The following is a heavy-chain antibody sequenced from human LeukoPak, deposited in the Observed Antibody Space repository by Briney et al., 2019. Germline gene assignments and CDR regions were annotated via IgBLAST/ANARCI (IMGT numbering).Heavy chain of an antibody. CDR3: ARGAPYTYYYYYMDV. J-gene: IGHJ6*03. CDR1: GGSISSGDYY. CDR2: IYYSGST. V-gene: IGHV4-30-4*01. D-gene: IGHD2-2*02. Sequence: ASGTLSLTCTVSGGSISSGDYYWSWIRQPPGKGLEWIGYIYYSGSTYYNPSLKSRVTISGGRSKNQFSLKLSSVTAADTAVYYCARGAPYTYYYYYMDVWGNGTTVTVSS.